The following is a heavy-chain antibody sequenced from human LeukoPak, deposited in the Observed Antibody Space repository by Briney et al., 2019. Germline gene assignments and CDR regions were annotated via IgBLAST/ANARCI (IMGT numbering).Heavy chain of an antibody. V-gene: IGHV3-7*01. CDR2: IKQDGSEK. CDR1: GFPVSSYW. D-gene: IGHD2-15*01. Sequence: QPGGSLRLSCAASGFPVSSYWMSWVRQAPGKGLEWVANIKQDGSEKYNVASVKGRFTIATDNAKNSLYLQMNSLRAEDTAVYYCASLKGYCSGGSCYSGGYWGQGTLVTVS. J-gene: IGHJ4*02. CDR3: ASLKGYCSGGSCYSGGY.